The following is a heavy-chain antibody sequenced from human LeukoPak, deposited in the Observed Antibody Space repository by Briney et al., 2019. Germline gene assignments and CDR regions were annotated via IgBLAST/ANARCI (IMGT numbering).Heavy chain of an antibody. V-gene: IGHV4-61*02. J-gene: IGHJ4*02. CDR1: GGSISSGSYY. CDR2: IYTSGST. Sequence: PSQTLSLTCTVSGGSISSGSYYWSWIRQPAGKGLEWIGRIYTSGSTNYNPSLKSRVTISVDTSKNQFSLKLSSVTAADTAVYYCARDRDDSFDYWGRGTLVTVSS. CDR3: ARDRDDSFDY.